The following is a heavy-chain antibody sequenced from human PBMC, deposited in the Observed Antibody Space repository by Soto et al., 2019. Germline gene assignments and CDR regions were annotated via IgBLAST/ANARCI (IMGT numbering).Heavy chain of an antibody. Sequence: ASVKVCCKASGYTFTSYGISWVRQAPGQGLEWMGWISAYNGNTNYAQKLQGRVTMTTDTSTSTAYMELRSLRSDDTAVYYCARNIAVAGTDFFDYWGQGTLVTVSS. V-gene: IGHV1-18*01. CDR2: ISAYNGNT. CDR1: GYTFTSYG. D-gene: IGHD6-19*01. CDR3: ARNIAVAGTDFFDY. J-gene: IGHJ4*02.